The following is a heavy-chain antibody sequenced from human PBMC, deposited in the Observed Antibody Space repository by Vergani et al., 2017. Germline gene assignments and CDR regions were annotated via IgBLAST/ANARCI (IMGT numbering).Heavy chain of an antibody. V-gene: IGHV3-48*01. Sequence: EVQLVESGGGLVQPGGSLRLSCAASGFTFSSYSMNWVRQAPGKGLEWVSYISSSSSTIYYADSVKGRFTISRDNAKNSLYLQMNSLRAEDTAVYYCARDPSYDSSGYYYTFDYWGQGTTVTVSS. CDR2: ISSSSSTI. CDR1: GFTFSSYS. J-gene: IGHJ4*03. D-gene: IGHD3-22*01. CDR3: ARDPSYDSSGYYYTFDY.